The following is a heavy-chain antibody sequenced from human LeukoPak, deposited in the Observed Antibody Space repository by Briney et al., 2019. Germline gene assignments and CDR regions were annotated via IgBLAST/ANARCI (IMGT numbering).Heavy chain of an antibody. CDR2: INPSGGST. J-gene: IGHJ4*02. CDR3: ARDQAEGGLFIAVAHPPTSTFDY. V-gene: IGHV1-46*01. CDR1: GYTFTSYY. D-gene: IGHD6-19*01. Sequence: ASVKVSCKESGYTFTSYYMHWVRQAPGQGLEWMGIINPSGGSTSYAQKFQGRVTMTRDMSTSTAYMELSRLRSDDTAVYYCARDQAEGGLFIAVAHPPTSTFDYWGQGTLVTVSS.